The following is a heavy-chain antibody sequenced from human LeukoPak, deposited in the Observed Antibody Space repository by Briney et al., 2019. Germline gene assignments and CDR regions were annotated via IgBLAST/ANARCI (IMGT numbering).Heavy chain of an antibody. J-gene: IGHJ4*02. CDR3: ARDLRYFDWLLPPPYYFDY. D-gene: IGHD3-9*01. Sequence: ASVKVSCKASGYTFTSYGISWVRQAPGQGLEWMGWIRAYNGNTNYAQKLQGRVTMTTDTSTSTAYMELRSLRTDDTAVYYCARDLRYFDWLLPPPYYFDYWGQGTLVTVSS. V-gene: IGHV1-18*01. CDR1: GYTFTSYG. CDR2: IRAYNGNT.